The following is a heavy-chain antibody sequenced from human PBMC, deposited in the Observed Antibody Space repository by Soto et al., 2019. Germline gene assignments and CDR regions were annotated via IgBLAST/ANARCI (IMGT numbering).Heavy chain of an antibody. CDR3: ASKFGELLADAFDI. CDR2: IYHSGSI. D-gene: IGHD3-10*01. V-gene: IGHV4-4*02. CDR1: NASISSRKW. Sequence: SETLSLTCPVSNASISSRKWWTWFRQTPGKGLEWIGEIYHSGSINHNPSLKSRVTMSVDKSKNQFSLKMTSVTAADTGVYYCASKFGELLADAFDIWGQGTVVT. J-gene: IGHJ3*02.